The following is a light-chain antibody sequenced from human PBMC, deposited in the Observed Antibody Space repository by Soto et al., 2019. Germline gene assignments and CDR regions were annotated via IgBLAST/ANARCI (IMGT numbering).Light chain of an antibody. V-gene: IGLV2-18*01. CDR3: QSSDSGLHESV. CDR1: TTDIDNYDS. Sequence: QSALTQPPSVSGSPGQSVTISCTATTTDIDNYDSVSWYQQAPGTAPKLIIYDVNNRPSGAPDRFSGSTSGNTASLTISGLQAEDETDYYCQSSDSGLHESVFGTGTKVTVL. CDR2: DVN. J-gene: IGLJ1*01.